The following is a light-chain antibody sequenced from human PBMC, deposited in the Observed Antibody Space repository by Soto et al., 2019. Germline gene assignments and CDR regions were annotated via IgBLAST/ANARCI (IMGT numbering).Light chain of an antibody. V-gene: IGKV3-20*01. Sequence: EIVLTQSPGTLSLSPGERATLSCRASQSVSSSYLAWYQHKPGQAPRLLIYGASNRATGIPDRFSGSGSGTDFTLTISRLEPEDFAVYYCQQNGSSPHTFGEGTKLEIK. CDR3: QQNGSSPHT. J-gene: IGKJ2*01. CDR1: QSVSSSY. CDR2: GAS.